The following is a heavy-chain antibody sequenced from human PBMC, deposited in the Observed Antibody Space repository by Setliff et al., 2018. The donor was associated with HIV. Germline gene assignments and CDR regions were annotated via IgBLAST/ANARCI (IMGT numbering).Heavy chain of an antibody. D-gene: IGHD4-17*01. Sequence: NPSETLSLTCTVSGGSISSGSYYWSWIRQPAGKGLEWIGHIYTSGSTNYNPSLKSRVTISVDTSKNQFSLKLSSVTAADTAVYYCAREIYGGNSRPFDYWGQGTLVTVSS. CDR2: IYTSGST. CDR3: AREIYGGNSRPFDY. J-gene: IGHJ4*02. CDR1: GGSISSGSYY. V-gene: IGHV4-61*09.